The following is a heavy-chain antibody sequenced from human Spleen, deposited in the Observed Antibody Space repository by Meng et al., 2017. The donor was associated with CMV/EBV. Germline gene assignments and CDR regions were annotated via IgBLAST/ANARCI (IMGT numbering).Heavy chain of an antibody. D-gene: IGHD1-7*01. Sequence: GESLKISCAASGFTFNTYTMNWVRQAPGKGLEWVSSISGGSHYIYYADSLKGRFTISRDNAKNSLYLRMNGLRVEDTAVYYCARDQEDTRELLPIHKGMDVWGQGTTVTVSS. CDR3: ARDQEDTRELLPIHKGMDV. CDR1: GFTFNTYT. V-gene: IGHV3-21*01. J-gene: IGHJ6*02. CDR2: ISGGSHYI.